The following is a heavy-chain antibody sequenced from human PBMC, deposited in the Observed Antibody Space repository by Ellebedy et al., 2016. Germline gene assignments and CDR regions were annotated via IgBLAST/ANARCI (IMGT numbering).Heavy chain of an antibody. V-gene: IGHV3-7*04. CDR1: GFTFSSYW. D-gene: IGHD6-13*01. J-gene: IGHJ4*02. CDR3: ARFKTGSSWHYFDY. CDR2: IKQDGSEK. Sequence: GESLKISXAASGFTFSSYWMSWVRQAPGKGLEWVANIKQDGSEKYYVDSVKGRFTISRDNAKNSLYLQMNSLRAEDTAVYYCARFKTGSSWHYFDYWGQGTLVTVSS.